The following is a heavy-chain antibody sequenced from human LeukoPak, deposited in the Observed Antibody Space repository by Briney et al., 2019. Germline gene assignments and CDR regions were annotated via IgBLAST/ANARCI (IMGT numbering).Heavy chain of an antibody. J-gene: IGHJ6*02. D-gene: IGHD3-10*01. CDR1: GGTFSSYA. Sequence: ASVKVSCKASGGTFSSYAISWVRQAPGQGLEWMGWISAYNGNTNYAQKLQGRVTMTTDTSTSTAYMELRSLRSDDTAVYYCARGDRGVIINGYYGMDVWGQGTTVTVSS. CDR2: ISAYNGNT. CDR3: ARGDRGVIINGYYGMDV. V-gene: IGHV1-18*01.